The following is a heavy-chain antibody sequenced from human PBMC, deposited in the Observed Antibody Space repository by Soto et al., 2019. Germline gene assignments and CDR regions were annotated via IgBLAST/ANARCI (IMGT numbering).Heavy chain of an antibody. CDR1: GVSLTSGTYY. V-gene: IGHV4-31*03. Sequence: SETLSLTCSVSGVSLTSGTYYWSWIRQHPGKGLEWVGYIFYSGSTDYNPSLKSRVNISVDTSKNQFSLKLSSVTAADTAVYYCASTEDFFDYWGQGTLVTVSS. CDR2: IFYSGST. CDR3: ASTEDFFDY. J-gene: IGHJ4*02.